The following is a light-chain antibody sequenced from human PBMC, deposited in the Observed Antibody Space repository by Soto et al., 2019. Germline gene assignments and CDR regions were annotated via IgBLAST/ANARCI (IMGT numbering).Light chain of an antibody. CDR1: SSNIGAGYD. CDR2: GNN. CDR3: QSYDSSLSTWV. V-gene: IGLV1-40*01. Sequence: QSVLTQPSSVSGAPGQRVTISCTGTSSNIGAGYDVHWYHHLPGTAPRLLIYGNNNRPSGVTDRFSGSKSGTSASLAITGLQAEDEADFYCQSYDSSLSTWVFGGGTKLTVL. J-gene: IGLJ3*02.